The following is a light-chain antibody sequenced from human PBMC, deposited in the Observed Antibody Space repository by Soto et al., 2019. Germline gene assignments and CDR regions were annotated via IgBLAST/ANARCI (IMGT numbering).Light chain of an antibody. V-gene: IGKV1-39*01. CDR1: NSISSY. Sequence: DIQMTQATSSLSASVGDRVTITCRTSNSISSYLNLYQKKPGKATKLLIYTVFTFQSAVPSSFSGSGSGTEFTHTIINLQPEDLATYYWQLSYSTSSYTFGQGTKLEIK. CDR3: QLSYSTSSYT. J-gene: IGKJ2*01. CDR2: TVF.